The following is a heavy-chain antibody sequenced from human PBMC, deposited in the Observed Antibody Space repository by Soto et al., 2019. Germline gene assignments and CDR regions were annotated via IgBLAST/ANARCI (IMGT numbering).Heavy chain of an antibody. CDR2: TNPNSGNT. CDR1: GYTFTSYD. Sequence: ASVKVSCKASGYTFTSYDINWVRQATGQGLEWMGWTNPNSGNTGYAQKFQGRVTMTRNTSISTAYMELSSLRSEDTAVYYCARDAIFGVGKYYYYGMDVWGQGTTVTVSS. CDR3: ARDAIFGVGKYYYYGMDV. D-gene: IGHD3-3*01. V-gene: IGHV1-8*01. J-gene: IGHJ6*02.